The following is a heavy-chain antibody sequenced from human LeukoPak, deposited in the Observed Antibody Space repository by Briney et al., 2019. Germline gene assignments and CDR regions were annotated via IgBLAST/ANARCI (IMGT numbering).Heavy chain of an antibody. V-gene: IGHV4-34*01. D-gene: IGHD2-2*01. CDR2: INLSGST. J-gene: IGHJ3*02. CDR3: ARGGGIVVVPAAMGYAFDI. Sequence: PSQTLSPTCAVYAGSFSGYYWSWIRHPPGKWLEWIVEINLSGSTNYNPSLKSRVTISVDTSKNQFSLKLSSVTAADTAVYYCARGGGIVVVPAAMGYAFDIWGQGTMVTVSS. CDR1: AGSFSGYY.